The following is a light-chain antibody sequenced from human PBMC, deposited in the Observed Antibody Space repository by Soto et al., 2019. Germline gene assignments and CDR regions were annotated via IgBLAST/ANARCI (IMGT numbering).Light chain of an antibody. CDR3: SSYTTNNTLV. V-gene: IGLV2-14*01. J-gene: IGLJ1*01. CDR1: SSDVADYKY. CDR2: EVT. Sequence: QSALTQPASVSGSPGQSITISCTGTSSDVADYKYVSWYQQHPGKAPKALIAEVTKRASGVSDRFSGSKSGNTASLTISGLQAEDEADYYCSSYTTNNTLVFGTGTKLTVL.